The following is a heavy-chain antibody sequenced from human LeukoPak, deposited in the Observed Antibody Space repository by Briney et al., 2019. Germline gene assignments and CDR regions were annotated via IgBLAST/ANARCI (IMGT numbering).Heavy chain of an antibody. D-gene: IGHD4-23*01. V-gene: IGHV4-31*03. CDR3: ARGTYGGNSEYFQH. CDR2: IYYSGST. Sequence: SQTLSLTCTVSGGSISSGGYYWSWIRQLPGKGLEWIGYIYYSGSTYYNPSLKSRVTISVDTSKNQFSLKLSSVTAADTAVYYCARGTYGGNSEYFQHWGQGTLVTVSS. CDR1: GGSISSGGYY. J-gene: IGHJ1*01.